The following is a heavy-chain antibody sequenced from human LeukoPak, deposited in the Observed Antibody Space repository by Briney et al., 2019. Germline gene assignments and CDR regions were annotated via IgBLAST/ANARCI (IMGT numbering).Heavy chain of an antibody. J-gene: IGHJ2*01. D-gene: IGHD2-2*01. V-gene: IGHV3-72*01. CDR2: SRNKVNSYTT. Sequence: PGGSLRLPCVASGFTFSDHHMDWVRQAPGKGLEWVGRSRNKVNSYTTEYAASVKDRFTISRDDSTTSLYLEMNSLKTEDTAVYFCARVWGSSNWYFDLWGRGTLVTVSS. CDR3: ARVWGSSNWYFDL. CDR1: GFTFSDHH.